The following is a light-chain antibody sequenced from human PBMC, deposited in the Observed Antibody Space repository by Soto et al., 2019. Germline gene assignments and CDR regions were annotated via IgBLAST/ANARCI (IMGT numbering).Light chain of an antibody. Sequence: IVLTRSPGTLSLSPWEIATLSCRASQGVSSTYLAWYQQRLGQAPRLLIFGASTRATGIPARFSGSGSGTEFTLTISSLQSEDFAVYYCQQYNNWPALTFGGGTKVDIK. CDR3: QQYNNWPALT. V-gene: IGKV3-15*01. CDR2: GAS. CDR1: QGVSSTY. J-gene: IGKJ4*01.